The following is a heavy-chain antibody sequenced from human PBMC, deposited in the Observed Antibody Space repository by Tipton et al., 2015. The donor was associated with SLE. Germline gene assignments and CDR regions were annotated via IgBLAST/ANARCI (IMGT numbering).Heavy chain of an antibody. J-gene: IGHJ5*02. CDR3: ARTTTMTRGRFDP. V-gene: IGHV4-4*07. D-gene: IGHD4-17*01. Sequence: TLSLTCTVSGDSISDSYWNWVRQPAGKGLEWIGRIYTNRDFNYNPSLKSRVSMSVDTSKSQFSLELTSVTVADTAVYYCARTTTMTRGRFDPWGQGTLVTVSS. CDR1: GDSISDSY. CDR2: IYTNRDF.